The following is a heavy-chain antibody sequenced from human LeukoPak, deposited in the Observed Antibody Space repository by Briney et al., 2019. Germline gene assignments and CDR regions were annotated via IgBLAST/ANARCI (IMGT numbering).Heavy chain of an antibody. D-gene: IGHD2-15*01. CDR3: ARSGCSGGSCYSQRGAFDI. Sequence: DSVKGRFTISRDNAKNSLYLQMNNLRAEDTAVYYCARSGCSGGSCYSQRGAFDIWGQGTMVTVSS. J-gene: IGHJ3*02. V-gene: IGHV3-7*01.